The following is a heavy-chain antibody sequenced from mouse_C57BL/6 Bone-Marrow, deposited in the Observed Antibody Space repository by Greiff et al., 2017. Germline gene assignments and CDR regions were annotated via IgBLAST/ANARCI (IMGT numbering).Heavy chain of an antibody. V-gene: IGHV1-55*01. CDR3: AREGVVADYYAMDY. J-gene: IGHJ4*01. Sequence: VQLQQPGAELVKPGASVKMSCKASGYTFTSYWITWVKQRPGQGLEWIGDIYPGSGSTNYNEKFKSKATLTVDTSSSTAYMQLSSLTSEDSAVXYCAREGVVADYYAMDYWGQGTSVTVSS. CDR1: GYTFTSYW. CDR2: IYPGSGST. D-gene: IGHD1-1*01.